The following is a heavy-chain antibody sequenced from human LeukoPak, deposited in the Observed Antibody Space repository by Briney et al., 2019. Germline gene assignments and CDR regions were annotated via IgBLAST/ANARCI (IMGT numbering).Heavy chain of an antibody. V-gene: IGHV4-4*07. J-gene: IGHJ2*01. CDR1: GGSISSYH. D-gene: IGHD6-19*01. Sequence: SETLSLTCTVSGGSISSYHWSWIRQPAGKGLEWIGRIYTSGSTNYNPSLKSRVTMSVDTSKNQFSLKLSSVTAADTAVYYCARDGPHIAVAGYWYFDLWGRGTLVTVSS. CDR3: ARDGPHIAVAGYWYFDL. CDR2: IYTSGST.